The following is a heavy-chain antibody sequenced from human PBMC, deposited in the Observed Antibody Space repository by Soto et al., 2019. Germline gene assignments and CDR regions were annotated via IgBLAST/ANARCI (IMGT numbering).Heavy chain of an antibody. Sequence: ASVKVSCKASGYTFTRYGISWVRQAPGQGLEWMGWISAYNGNTNYAQKLQGRVTMTTDTSTSTAYMELRSLRSDDTAVYYCARDKAVPAAMGYYYYGMDVWGQGTTVTVSS. D-gene: IGHD2-2*01. V-gene: IGHV1-18*01. CDR1: GYTFTRYG. CDR2: ISAYNGNT. CDR3: ARDKAVPAAMGYYYYGMDV. J-gene: IGHJ6*02.